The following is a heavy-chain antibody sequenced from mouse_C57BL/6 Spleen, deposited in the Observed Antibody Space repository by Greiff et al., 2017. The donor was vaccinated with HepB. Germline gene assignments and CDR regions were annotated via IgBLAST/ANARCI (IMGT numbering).Heavy chain of an antibody. CDR2: ISSGSSTI. Sequence: EVMLVESGGGLVKPGGSLKLSCAASGFTFSDYGMHWVRQAPEKGLEWVAYISSGSSTIYYADTVKGRFTISRDNAKNTLFLQMTSLRSEDTAMYYCARPYYGSSLYAMDYWGQGTSVTVSS. V-gene: IGHV5-17*01. J-gene: IGHJ4*01. D-gene: IGHD1-1*01. CDR3: ARPYYGSSLYAMDY. CDR1: GFTFSDYG.